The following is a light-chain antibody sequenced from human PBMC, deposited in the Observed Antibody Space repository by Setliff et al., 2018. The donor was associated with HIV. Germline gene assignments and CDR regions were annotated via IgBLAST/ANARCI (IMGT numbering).Light chain of an antibody. Sequence: QSALTQPASVSGSPGQSITISCTGTSSDVGRYNLVSWYQQHPDKAPKLMIYDVSKRPSGVSNRFSGSKSGNTASLTISGLQAEDESDYFCCSYAGGSTYVFGTGTKVTVL. J-gene: IGLJ1*01. CDR3: CSYAGGSTYV. CDR1: SSDVGRYNL. CDR2: DVS. V-gene: IGLV2-23*02.